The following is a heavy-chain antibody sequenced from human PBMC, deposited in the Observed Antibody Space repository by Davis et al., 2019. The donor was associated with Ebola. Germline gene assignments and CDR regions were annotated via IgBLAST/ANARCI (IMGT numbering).Heavy chain of an antibody. D-gene: IGHD2-2*01. J-gene: IGHJ6*02. CDR2: IKQDGSEK. Sequence: GESLKISCAASGFTFSSYWMSWVRQAPGKGLEWVANIKQDGSEKYYVDSVKGRFTISRDNSKNTLYLQMNSLRAEDTAVYYCAKDLGYCSSTSCLIYYYYGMDVWGQGTTVTVSS. CDR3: AKDLGYCSSTSCLIYYYYGMDV. CDR1: GFTFSSYW. V-gene: IGHV3-7*01.